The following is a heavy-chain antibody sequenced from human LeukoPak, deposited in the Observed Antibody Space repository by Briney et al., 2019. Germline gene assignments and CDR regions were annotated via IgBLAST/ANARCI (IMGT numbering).Heavy chain of an antibody. Sequence: GGSLRLSCSASGFTFSDYYMSWIRQAPGKGLEWVSYISSSSSYTNYADSVKGRFTISRDNDKNSLYLQMNSLRAEDTAVYYCARGTVATIVDYWGQGTLVTVSS. CDR3: ARGTVATIVDY. D-gene: IGHD5-12*01. V-gene: IGHV3-11*06. CDR2: ISSSSSYT. J-gene: IGHJ4*02. CDR1: GFTFSDYY.